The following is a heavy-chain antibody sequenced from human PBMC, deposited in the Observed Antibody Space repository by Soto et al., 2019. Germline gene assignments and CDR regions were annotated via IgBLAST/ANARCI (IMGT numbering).Heavy chain of an antibody. CDR3: AAVPYYYDTSGTDFDY. CDR1: GFTFPSSA. V-gene: IGHV1-58*01. Sequence: QMQLVQSGPEVKKPGTSVKVSCKASGFTFPSSAVQWVRQARGQRLEWIARIVVGSGNTNYAQKFRERLTISRDMSTNTAYMELSSLRSEDTAVYYCAAVPYYYDTSGTDFDYWGQGTLVTVSS. J-gene: IGHJ4*02. CDR2: IVVGSGNT. D-gene: IGHD3-22*01.